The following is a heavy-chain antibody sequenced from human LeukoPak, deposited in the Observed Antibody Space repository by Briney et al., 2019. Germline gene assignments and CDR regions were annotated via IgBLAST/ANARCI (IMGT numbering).Heavy chain of an antibody. CDR3: ASDRPGEKGFDA. Sequence: GGSLRLSCAASGISVSNDYMSRVRQAPGQELEWVSAIYADGYTRDAASVKGRFSISSHNSKNTVYLQMDKLRPADTAVYYCASDRPGEKGFDAWGQGTMVTVSS. CDR1: GISVSNDY. J-gene: IGHJ3*01. V-gene: IGHV3-53*04. CDR2: IYADGYT.